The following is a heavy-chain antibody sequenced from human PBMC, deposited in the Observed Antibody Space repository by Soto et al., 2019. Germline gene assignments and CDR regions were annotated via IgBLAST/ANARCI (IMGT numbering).Heavy chain of an antibody. CDR3: ARRHLAVAVSPWFDP. CDR1: GLSITDSEMG. Sequence: QVTLKESGPVLVKPTETLTLRCTVSGLSITDSEMGVSWIRQPPGQPLEWLAHIDSSGEKSYRTFLKSRLAISKYTSKSQIVLTMTNMDPADTATYYCARRHLAVAVSPWFDPCGQGIPVTVSS. V-gene: IGHV2-26*01. CDR2: IDSSGEK. D-gene: IGHD6-19*01. J-gene: IGHJ5*02.